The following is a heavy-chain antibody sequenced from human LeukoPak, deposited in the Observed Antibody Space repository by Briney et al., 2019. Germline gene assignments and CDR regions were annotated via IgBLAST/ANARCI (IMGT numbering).Heavy chain of an antibody. Sequence: SETLSLTCTVSGGSISSGSYYWSWIRQPAGKGLEWIGRIYTSGSTNYNPSLKSRVTISVDTSRNQFSLKLSSVTAADTAVYYCARDQLVRGVIGLWGQGTLVTVSS. CDR3: ARDQLVRGVIGL. D-gene: IGHD3-10*01. V-gene: IGHV4-61*02. CDR1: GGSISSGSYY. J-gene: IGHJ4*02. CDR2: IYTSGST.